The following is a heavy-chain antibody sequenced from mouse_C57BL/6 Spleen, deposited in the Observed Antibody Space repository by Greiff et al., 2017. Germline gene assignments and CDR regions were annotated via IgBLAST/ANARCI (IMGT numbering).Heavy chain of an antibody. CDR1: GYTFTSYW. CDR2: IYPGSGST. D-gene: IGHD1-1*01. J-gene: IGHJ1*03. Sequence: QVQLQQPGAELVKPGASVKMSCKASGYTFTSYWITWVKQRPGQGLEWIGDIYPGSGSTNYNEKFKGKATLTVDTSSSTAYMQLSRLTSEDSAVYSCARWDYYDSSYVYIDVWGTGTTVTVSS. CDR3: ARWDYYDSSYVYIDV. V-gene: IGHV1-55*01.